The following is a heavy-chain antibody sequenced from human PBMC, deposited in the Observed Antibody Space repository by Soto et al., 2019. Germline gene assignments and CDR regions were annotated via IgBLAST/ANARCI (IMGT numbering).Heavy chain of an antibody. D-gene: IGHD2-2*01. Sequence: GGSLRLSCAASGFTFSSYGMSWVRQAPGKGLEWVANIKQDGSEKYYVDSVKGRFTISRDNAKNSLYLQMNSLRAEDTAVYYCARDRRYCSSTSSHYSYGMDVWGQGTTVTVSS. J-gene: IGHJ6*02. CDR1: GFTFSSYG. CDR2: IKQDGSEK. V-gene: IGHV3-7*03. CDR3: ARDRRYCSSTSSHYSYGMDV.